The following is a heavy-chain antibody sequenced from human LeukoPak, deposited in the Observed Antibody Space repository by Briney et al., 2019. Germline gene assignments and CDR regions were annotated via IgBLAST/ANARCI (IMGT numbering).Heavy chain of an antibody. Sequence: GGSLRLSYAASGFTFSSYAMSWVRQAPGKGLEWVSAISGSGGSTYYADSMKGRFTISRDNSKNTLYLQMNSLRAEDTAVYYCAQGEAARPYYFDYWGQGTLVTVSS. CDR3: AQGEAARPYYFDY. CDR2: ISGSGGST. D-gene: IGHD6-6*01. CDR1: GFTFSSYA. V-gene: IGHV3-23*01. J-gene: IGHJ4*02.